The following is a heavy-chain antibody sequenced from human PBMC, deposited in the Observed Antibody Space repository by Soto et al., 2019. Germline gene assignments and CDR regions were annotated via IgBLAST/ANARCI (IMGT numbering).Heavy chain of an antibody. V-gene: IGHV5-51*01. J-gene: IGHJ6*02. D-gene: IGHD4-4*01. CDR3: ARHLSNFRYYYYAMDV. CDR2: IYPGDSDT. CDR1: GYTFTDYW. Sequence: GESLKISCKGSGYTFTDYWIGWVRQLPGKGLEWMGIIYPGDSDTRYSPSFQGHVTITVDKSTSTAYLQWNTLKASDTAMYYCARHLSNFRYYYYAMDVWVQGTTVTVSS.